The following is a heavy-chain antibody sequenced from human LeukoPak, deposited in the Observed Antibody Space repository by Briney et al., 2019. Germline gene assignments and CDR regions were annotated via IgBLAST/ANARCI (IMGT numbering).Heavy chain of an antibody. J-gene: IGHJ3*02. CDR1: GYSFTSYW. D-gene: IGHD2-15*01. V-gene: IGHV5-51*01. Sequence: GESLKISCKGSGYSFTSYWIGWVRQMPGKGLEWMGIIYPGDSDTRYSPSFQGQVTISADKSITTAYLQWSTLKASDTAIYYCARVNDSDAFDIWGQGTMVTVSS. CDR2: IYPGDSDT. CDR3: ARVNDSDAFDI.